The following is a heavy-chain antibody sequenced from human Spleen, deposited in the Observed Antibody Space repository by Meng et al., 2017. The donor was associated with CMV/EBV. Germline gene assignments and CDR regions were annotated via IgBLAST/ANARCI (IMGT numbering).Heavy chain of an antibody. Sequence: GESLKISCAASGFTFSSFAMHWVRQAPGKGLEWVAFIRYNGSDKYYADSVKGRFTISRDNAKNSLYLQMNSLRAEDTAVYYCARDLRYCSGGNCYNYYGMDVWGQGTTVTVSS. V-gene: IGHV3-30*02. CDR2: IRYNGSDK. J-gene: IGHJ6*02. CDR3: ARDLRYCSGGNCYNYYGMDV. CDR1: GFTFSSFA. D-gene: IGHD2-15*01.